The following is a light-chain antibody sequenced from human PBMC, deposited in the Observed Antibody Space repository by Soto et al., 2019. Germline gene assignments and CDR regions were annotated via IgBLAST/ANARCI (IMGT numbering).Light chain of an antibody. CDR2: GTS. J-gene: IGKJ5*01. CDR3: QQYGSSPRT. V-gene: IGKV3-20*01. Sequence: ERVMTQSPATLSVSPGERATLSCRASQSVSSDLAWYQQKPGQTPRLLMSGTSSRATGIPDRFSGGGSGTDFTLTITRLEPEDFAVYYCQQYGSSPRTFGQGTRLEI. CDR1: QSVSSD.